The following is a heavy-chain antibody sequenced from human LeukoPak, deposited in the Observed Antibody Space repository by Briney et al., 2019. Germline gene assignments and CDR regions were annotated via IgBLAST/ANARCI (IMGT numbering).Heavy chain of an antibody. J-gene: IGHJ6*03. V-gene: IGHV1-8*01. CDR2: MNPNSGNT. Sequence: GASVKVSCKASGYTFTSYDINWVRQATGQGLEWMGWMNPNSGNTGYAQKFQGRVTMTRNTSISTAYMELSSLRSEDTAVYYCARGPLGYYYDSSGYYSYYCYYYMDVWGKGTTVTVSS. D-gene: IGHD3-22*01. CDR1: GYTFTSYD. CDR3: ARGPLGYYYDSSGYYSYYCYYYMDV.